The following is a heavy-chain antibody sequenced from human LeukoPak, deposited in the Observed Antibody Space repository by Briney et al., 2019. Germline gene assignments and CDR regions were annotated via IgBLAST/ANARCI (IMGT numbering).Heavy chain of an antibody. CDR2: ISSSSSYI. D-gene: IGHD3-3*01. CDR1: GFTFSSYS. J-gene: IGHJ5*02. Sequence: PGGSLRLSCAASGFTFSSYSVNWVRQAPGKGLEWVSSISSSSSYIYYADSVKGRFTISRDNAKNSLYLQMNSLRAEDTAVYYCARDPGQYDFWSGYLRLNWFDPWGQGTLVTVSS. V-gene: IGHV3-21*01. CDR3: ARDPGQYDFWSGYLRLNWFDP.